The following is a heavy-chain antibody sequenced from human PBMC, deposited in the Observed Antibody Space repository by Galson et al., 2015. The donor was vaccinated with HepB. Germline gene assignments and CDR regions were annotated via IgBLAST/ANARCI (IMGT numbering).Heavy chain of an antibody. Sequence: SVKVSCKASGYTFTSDDINWVRQATGQGLEWMGWMNPNSGNTGYAQSFQGRVTMTRNTSISTAYMELSSLRSEDTAVYYCAKKAAGTFDYWGQGTLVTVSS. CDR1: GYTFTSDD. CDR3: AKKAAGTFDY. D-gene: IGHD6-13*01. V-gene: IGHV1-8*01. J-gene: IGHJ4*02. CDR2: MNPNSGNT.